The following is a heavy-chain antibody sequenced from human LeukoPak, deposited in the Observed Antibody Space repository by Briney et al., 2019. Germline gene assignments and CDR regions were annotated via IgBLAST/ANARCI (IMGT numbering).Heavy chain of an antibody. J-gene: IGHJ4*02. CDR2: IRYDGSNK. V-gene: IGHV3-30*02. CDR3: AKENRRLLKDFDY. CDR1: GFTFSSYG. Sequence: GGSLRLSCAASGFTFSSYGMHWVRQAPGKGLEWVACIRYDGSNKYYADSVKGRFTISRDNSKNTLYLQMNSLRAEDTAVYYCAKENRRLLKDFDYWGQGTLVTVSS. D-gene: IGHD2-21*01.